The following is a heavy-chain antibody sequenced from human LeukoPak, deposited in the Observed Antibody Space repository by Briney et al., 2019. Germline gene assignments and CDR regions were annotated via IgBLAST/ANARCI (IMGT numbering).Heavy chain of an antibody. J-gene: IGHJ4*02. V-gene: IGHV1-2*02. D-gene: IGHD1-1*01. CDR2: INPKSGAP. CDR3: ARFDRYSWETLDY. Sequence: ASVKVSCKAFGYTFIDYYIHWVRQAPAQGLEWMGWINPKSGAPNYAQKFQGGGTMTRDTSISTDYMELSSLRFDGTAVYYCARFDRYSWETLDYWGQGTLVTVSS. CDR1: GYTFIDYY.